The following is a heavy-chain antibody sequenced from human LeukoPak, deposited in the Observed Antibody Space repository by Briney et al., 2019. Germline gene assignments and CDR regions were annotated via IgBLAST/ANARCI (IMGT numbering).Heavy chain of an antibody. Sequence: GGSLRLSYTASGFSFRDFSFNWVRQSPGKGLEWVASITSSGPFMYHSDSLRGRFTISRDNAKNSLYLQMNSLRPEDTAIYYCVRDGVFGRYFYHYMDVWGKGATVTVSS. CDR2: ITSSGPFM. CDR3: VRDGVFGRYFYHYMDV. V-gene: IGHV3-21*01. J-gene: IGHJ6*03. D-gene: IGHD2-15*01. CDR1: GFSFRDFS.